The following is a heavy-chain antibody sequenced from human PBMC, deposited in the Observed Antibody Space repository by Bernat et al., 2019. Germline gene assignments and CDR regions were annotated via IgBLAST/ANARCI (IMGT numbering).Heavy chain of an antibody. Sequence: QVQLVESGGGVVQPGRSLRLSCAASGFTFSSYAMHWARQAPGKGLEWVAVISYDGSNKYYADSVKGRFTISRDNSKNTLYLQMNSLRAEDTAVYYCARASGSGEDDAFDIWGQGTMVTVSS. J-gene: IGHJ3*02. D-gene: IGHD3-10*01. V-gene: IGHV3-30-3*01. CDR2: ISYDGSNK. CDR1: GFTFSSYA. CDR3: ARASGSGEDDAFDI.